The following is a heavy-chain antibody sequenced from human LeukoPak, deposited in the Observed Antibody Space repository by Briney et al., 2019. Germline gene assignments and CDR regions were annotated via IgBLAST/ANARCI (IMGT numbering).Heavy chain of an antibody. CDR3: ARHVYGSGCDYFDY. Sequence: PSETLSLTCSVSGDSISSYYWSWIRQPPGKGLEWLGHINDRGSTDYNPSLKSRVTISVDTSKNQFSLKLSSVTAADTAVSYCARHVYGSGCDYFDYWGQGTLVTVSS. J-gene: IGHJ4*02. V-gene: IGHV4-59*08. D-gene: IGHD3-10*01. CDR2: INDRGST. CDR1: GDSISSYY.